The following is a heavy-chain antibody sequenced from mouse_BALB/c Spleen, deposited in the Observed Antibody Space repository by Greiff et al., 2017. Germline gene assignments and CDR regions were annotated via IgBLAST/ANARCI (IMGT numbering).Heavy chain of an antibody. D-gene: IGHD1-1*01. Sequence: EVQLQQSGPELVKPGASVKMSCKASGYTFTSYVMHWVKQKPGQGLEWIGYINPYNDGTKYNEKFKGKATLTSDKSSSTAYMELSSLTSEDSAVYYCARSITTVVVYWYFDVWGAGTTVTVSS. J-gene: IGHJ1*01. CDR2: INPYNDGT. CDR3: ARSITTVVVYWYFDV. CDR1: GYTFTSYV. V-gene: IGHV1-14*01.